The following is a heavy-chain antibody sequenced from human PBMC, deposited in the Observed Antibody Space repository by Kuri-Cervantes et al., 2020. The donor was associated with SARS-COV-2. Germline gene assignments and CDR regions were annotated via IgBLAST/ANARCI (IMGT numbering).Heavy chain of an antibody. CDR2: ISYDGSNK. D-gene: IGHD3-22*01. V-gene: IGHV3-30*04. CDR3: AREFYYDSSGYYYGGALDY. J-gene: IGHJ4*02. CDR1: GFTFSSYS. Sequence: LSLTCAASGFTFSSYSMHWVRQAPGKGLEWVAVISYDGSNKYYADSVKGRFTISRDNSKNTLFLQMNSLRAEDTAVYYCAREFYYDSSGYYYGGALDYWGQGTLVTVSS.